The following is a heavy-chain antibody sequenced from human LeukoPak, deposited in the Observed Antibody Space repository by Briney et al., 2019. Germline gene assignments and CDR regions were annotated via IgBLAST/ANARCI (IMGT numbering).Heavy chain of an antibody. CDR2: IYHSGST. D-gene: IGHD3-10*01. Sequence: SETLSLTCAVYGGSFSGYYWSWIRQPPGKGLEWIGEIYHSGSTNYNPSLKSRVTISVDTSKNQFSLKLSSVTAADTAVYYCARVRLVRGVYYYYYGMGVWGQGTTVTVSS. CDR3: ARVRLVRGVYYYYYGMGV. V-gene: IGHV4-34*01. CDR1: GGSFSGYY. J-gene: IGHJ6*02.